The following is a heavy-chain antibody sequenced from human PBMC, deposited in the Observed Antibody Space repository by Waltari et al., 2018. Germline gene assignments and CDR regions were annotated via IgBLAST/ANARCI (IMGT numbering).Heavy chain of an antibody. CDR2: SDGDGAII. J-gene: IGHJ4*02. V-gene: IGHV3-74*03. CDR3: ARDRPTPWSPGDNFDS. CDR1: GFTFSAYW. Sequence: EVQLVESGGGVVQPGGSLRLSCAASGFTFSAYWMHWVRHVPGKGLAWVARSDGDGAIITYGDFVRGRFTISRDNAKNTVQLVMESLRVEDTAVYYCARDRPTPWSPGDNFDSWGQGALVTVSS. D-gene: IGHD2-21*01.